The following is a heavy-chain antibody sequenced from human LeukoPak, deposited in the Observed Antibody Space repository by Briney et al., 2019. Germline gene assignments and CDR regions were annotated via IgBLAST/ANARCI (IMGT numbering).Heavy chain of an antibody. CDR1: GYTFTSYG. J-gene: IGHJ6*02. Sequence: ASVKVSCKASGYTFTSYGISWVRPAPGQGLEWMGWISAYNGNTNYAQKLQGRVTMTTDTSTGTAYMELRSLRSDDTAVYYCAVNFWSVYYPYYYGMDVWGQGTTVTVSS. CDR3: AVNFWSVYYPYYYGMDV. V-gene: IGHV1-18*01. D-gene: IGHD3-3*01. CDR2: ISAYNGNT.